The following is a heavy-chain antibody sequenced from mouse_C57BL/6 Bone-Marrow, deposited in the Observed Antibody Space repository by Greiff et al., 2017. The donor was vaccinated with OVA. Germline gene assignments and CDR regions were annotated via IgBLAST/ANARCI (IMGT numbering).Heavy chain of an antibody. CDR3: ARTPSKPLYAMDY. D-gene: IGHD2-5*01. Sequence: VQLKESGAELVKPGASVKMSCKASGYTFTTYPIEWMKQNHGKSLEWIGNFHPYNDDTKYNEKFKGKATLTVEKSSSTVYLELSRLTSDDSAVYYCARTPSKPLYAMDYWGQGTSVTVSS. J-gene: IGHJ4*01. CDR1: GYTFTTYP. CDR2: FHPYNDDT. V-gene: IGHV1-47*01.